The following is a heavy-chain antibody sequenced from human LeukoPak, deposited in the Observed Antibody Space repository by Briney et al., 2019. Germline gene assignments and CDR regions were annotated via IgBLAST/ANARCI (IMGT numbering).Heavy chain of an antibody. Sequence: PSETLSPTCTVSGGSISSSSYYWGWIRQPPGKGLEWIGSIYYSGSTYYNPSLKSRVTISVDTSKNQFSLKLSSVTAADTAVYYCARTRWWLPPDYWGQGTLVTVSS. CDR2: IYYSGST. CDR1: GGSISSSSYY. CDR3: ARTRWWLPPDY. V-gene: IGHV4-39*01. D-gene: IGHD5-12*01. J-gene: IGHJ4*02.